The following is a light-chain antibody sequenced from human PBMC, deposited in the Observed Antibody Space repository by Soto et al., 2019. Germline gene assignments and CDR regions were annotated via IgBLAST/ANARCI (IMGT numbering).Light chain of an antibody. CDR3: QHYNSYSGA. J-gene: IGKJ1*01. CDR1: QTIGSW. Sequence: DIQMTQSPSTLPASVGDRVTITCRASQTIGSWLAWYQQKPGKAPKLLIYKASTLESGVPSRFSGSGSGTEFTLTISSLQPDDFAAYYCQHYNSYSGAFGQGTKVDIK. CDR2: KAS. V-gene: IGKV1-5*03.